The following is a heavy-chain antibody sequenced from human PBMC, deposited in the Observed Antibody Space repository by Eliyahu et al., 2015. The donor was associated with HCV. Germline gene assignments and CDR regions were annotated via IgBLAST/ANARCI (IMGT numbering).Heavy chain of an antibody. CDR1: GFTFSXYA. J-gene: IGHJ4*02. Sequence: EXQLLESGGGLVQPGGSLXXXCSASGFTFSXYAMXWFRQAPGKGLEWVSTITTSGSXTYYADSVKGRFTISRDNSKNTLYLQMSSLRADDTAIYHCAKDDGDYGANDCWGQGTLVTVSS. CDR3: AKDDGDYGANDC. D-gene: IGHD4/OR15-4a*01. CDR2: ITTSGSXT. V-gene: IGHV3-23*01.